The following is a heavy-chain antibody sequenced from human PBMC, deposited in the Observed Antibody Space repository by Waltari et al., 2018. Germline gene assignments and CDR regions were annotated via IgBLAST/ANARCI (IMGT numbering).Heavy chain of an antibody. Sequence: EVQLVESGGGLVQPGGSLRLSCAASGFIFSDYWMSWVRQAPGKGRGWVANIKKDGSEKNYVDSVKGRFTISRDNTKNSLFLQMNGLGAQDTAVYYCAKGRGKVALDYWGQGTLVTVSS. CDR2: IKKDGSEK. D-gene: IGHD2-21*01. J-gene: IGHJ4*02. CDR3: AKGRGKVALDY. V-gene: IGHV3-7*01. CDR1: GFIFSDYW.